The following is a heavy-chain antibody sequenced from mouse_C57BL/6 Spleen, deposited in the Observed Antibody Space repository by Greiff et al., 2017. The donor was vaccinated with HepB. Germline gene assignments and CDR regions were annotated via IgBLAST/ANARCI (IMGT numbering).Heavy chain of an antibody. V-gene: IGHV3-1*01. D-gene: IGHD2-5*01. CDR1: GYSITSGYD. CDR3: ARGDSNGWYFDV. J-gene: IGHJ1*03. CDR2: ISYSGST. Sequence: EVQRVESGPGMVKPSQSLSLTCTVTGYSITSGYDWHWIRHFPGNKLEWMGYISYSGSTNYNPSLKSRISITHDTSKNHFFLKLNSVTTEDTATYYCARGDSNGWYFDVWGTGTTVTVSS.